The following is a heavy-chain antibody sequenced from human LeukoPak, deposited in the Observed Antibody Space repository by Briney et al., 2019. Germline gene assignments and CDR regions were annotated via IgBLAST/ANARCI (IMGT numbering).Heavy chain of an antibody. D-gene: IGHD2-2*01. Sequence: GGSLRLSCAASGFTFSSYSMNWVRQAPGKGLEWVSSISSSSSYIYYADSEKGRFTVSRDNAKNSLYLQMNSLRAEDTAVYYCARVRCSSTSCTYYFDYWGQGTLVTVSS. V-gene: IGHV3-21*01. CDR2: ISSSSSYI. J-gene: IGHJ4*02. CDR1: GFTFSSYS. CDR3: ARVRCSSTSCTYYFDY.